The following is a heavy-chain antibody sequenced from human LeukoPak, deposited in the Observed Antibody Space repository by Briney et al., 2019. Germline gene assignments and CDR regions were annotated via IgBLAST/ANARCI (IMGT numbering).Heavy chain of an antibody. CDR2: ISSASGSI. V-gene: IGHV3-48*04. D-gene: IGHD3-10*01. J-gene: IGHJ6*03. CDR3: AKDHGSGSYPYYMDV. Sequence: GGSLRLSCAASGFTFSSYSMNWVRQAPGKGLEWVSYISSASGSIYYADSVKGRFTISRDNAKNSLFLQMNSLRAEDTAVYYCAKDHGSGSYPYYMDVWGKGTTVTVSS. CDR1: GFTFSSYS.